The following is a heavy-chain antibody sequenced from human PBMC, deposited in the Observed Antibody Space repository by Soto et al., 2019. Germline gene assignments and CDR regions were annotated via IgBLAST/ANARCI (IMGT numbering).Heavy chain of an antibody. V-gene: IGHV3-23*01. J-gene: IGHJ4*02. CDR1: GFTFSSYA. D-gene: IGHD4-17*01. Sequence: GSLRLACAASGFTFSSYAMSWVRQAPGKGLEWVSAISGSGGSTYYADSVKGRFTISRDNSKNTLYLQMNSLRAEDMAVYYCAKATVTTSSPREYWGQGTLVTVSS. CDR2: ISGSGGST. CDR3: AKATVTTSSPREY.